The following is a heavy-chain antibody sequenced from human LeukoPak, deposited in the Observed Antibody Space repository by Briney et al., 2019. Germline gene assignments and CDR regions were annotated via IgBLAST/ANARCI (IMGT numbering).Heavy chain of an antibody. CDR1: GFNVSKSY. D-gene: IGHD3-10*01. Sequence: GGSLRLSCAASGFNVSKSYLSWVRQAPGKGLEWVAVIYSAGTTYYADSVKGRFTISREKSTNALYLQMNSLSAEDTAVYYCARDLAPLLWFGEPREVWGKGTTVTVSS. V-gene: IGHV3-53*01. CDR2: IYSAGTT. J-gene: IGHJ6*04. CDR3: ARDLAPLLWFGEPREV.